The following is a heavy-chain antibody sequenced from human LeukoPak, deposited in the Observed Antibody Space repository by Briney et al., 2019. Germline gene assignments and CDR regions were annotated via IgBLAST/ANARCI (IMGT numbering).Heavy chain of an antibody. CDR2: IWYDGSNK. CDR3: ARGSSSWYRGNESRNYFDY. D-gene: IGHD6-13*01. Sequence: GGALRLSCAASGFTFSSYGMPWVRQAPGKGLEWVAVIWYDGSNKYYADSVKGRFTISRDNSKNTLYLQMNSLRAEDTAVYYCARGSSSWYRGNESRNYFDYWGQGTLVTVSS. J-gene: IGHJ4*02. CDR1: GFTFSSYG. V-gene: IGHV3-33*01.